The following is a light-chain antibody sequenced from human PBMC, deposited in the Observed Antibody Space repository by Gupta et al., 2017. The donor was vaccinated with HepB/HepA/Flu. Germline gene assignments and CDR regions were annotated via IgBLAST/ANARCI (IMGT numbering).Light chain of an antibody. CDR2: GNS. CDR1: RSNLGSGYD. Sequence: QSVLTQPLSLSRAPGQSVTISCTGNRSNLGSGYDAYWYQQLPGAAPKLLIFGNSHRPSGVPDRFSGSKSGTSASLAITGLQAEDEADYYCQSYDRSLRGVVFGAGTKVTVL. CDR3: QSYDRSLRGVV. V-gene: IGLV1-40*01. J-gene: IGLJ2*01.